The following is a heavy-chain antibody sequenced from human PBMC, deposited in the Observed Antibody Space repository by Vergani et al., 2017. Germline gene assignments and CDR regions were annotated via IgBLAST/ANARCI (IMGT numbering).Heavy chain of an antibody. CDR2: IWYDGSNK. Sequence: VQLVESGGGLVKPGGSLRLSCAASGFTFSSYSMNWVRQAPGKGLEWVAVIWYDGSNKYYADSVKGRFTISRDNAKNSLYLQMNSLRAEDTAVYYCAREIPIAEAQIDYWGQGTLVTVSS. D-gene: IGHD6-19*01. J-gene: IGHJ4*02. V-gene: IGHV3-33*08. CDR3: AREIPIAEAQIDY. CDR1: GFTFSSYS.